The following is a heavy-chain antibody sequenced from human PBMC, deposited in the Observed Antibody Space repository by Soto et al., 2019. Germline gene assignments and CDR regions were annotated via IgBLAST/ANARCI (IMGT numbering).Heavy chain of an antibody. D-gene: IGHD2-21*02. CDR3: ASSPAIGDKY. CDR2: INSDGSST. Sequence: EVQLVETGGGLVQPGGSLRLSCAASGFTFSSYWMHWVRQAPGKGLMWVSRINSDGSSTNYADSVKGRFTISRDNAKNTLFLQMNSLRAEDTAVYYCASSPAIGDKYWGQGSLVTVSS. J-gene: IGHJ4*02. V-gene: IGHV3-74*01. CDR1: GFTFSSYW.